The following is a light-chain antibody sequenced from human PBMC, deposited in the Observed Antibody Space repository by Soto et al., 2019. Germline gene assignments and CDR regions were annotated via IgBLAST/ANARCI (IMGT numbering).Light chain of an antibody. CDR2: GAS. CDR1: QSVSSN. Sequence: EIVMTQSPATLSLSPGERATLSCRASQSVSSNLAWYQQKPGQAPRLLVYGASTRATGIAARLSGSGSGTEFTLTISSLQSEDFAVYDCKRYNSWPPWRCDQGTKVE. CDR3: KRYNSWPPWR. J-gene: IGKJ1*01. V-gene: IGKV3-15*01.